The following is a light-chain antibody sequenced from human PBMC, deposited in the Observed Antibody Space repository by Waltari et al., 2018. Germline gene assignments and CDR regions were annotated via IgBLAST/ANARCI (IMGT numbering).Light chain of an antibody. CDR1: SSNIGRDT. CDR3: AAWDNSLDAWV. CDR2: SNE. Sequence: QSVLTQPLSMSGTPGQGVTISCSGSSSNIGRDTVNWYQQLPGTAPKLLIYSNEQRPSGVPDRFSGSKSGTSASLAISGLQSDDEADYYCAAWDNSLDAWVFGGGTKLTVL. J-gene: IGLJ3*02. V-gene: IGLV1-44*01.